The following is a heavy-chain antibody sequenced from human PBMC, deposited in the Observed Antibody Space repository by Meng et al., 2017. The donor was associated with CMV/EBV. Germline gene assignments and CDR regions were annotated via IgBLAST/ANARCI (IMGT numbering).Heavy chain of an antibody. J-gene: IGHJ6*02. D-gene: IGHD6-6*01. CDR2: ISSSSSYI. Sequence: GESLKISCAASGFTFSSYSMNWVRQAPGKGLEWVSSISSSSSYIYYADSVKGRFTISRDNAKNSLYLQMNSLRAEDTAVYYCARESVAAPPAGYGMDVWAQGTTVTVSS. V-gene: IGHV3-21*01. CDR3: ARESVAAPPAGYGMDV. CDR1: GFTFSSYS.